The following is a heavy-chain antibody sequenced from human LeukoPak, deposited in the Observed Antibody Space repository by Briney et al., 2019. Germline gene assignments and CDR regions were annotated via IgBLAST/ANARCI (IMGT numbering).Heavy chain of an antibody. V-gene: IGHV1-69*13. CDR2: IIPIFGTA. CDR1: GGTFSSYA. CDR3: ARDLSSDYGDYAGY. J-gene: IGHJ4*02. Sequence: ASVKVSCKASGGTFSSYAISWVRQAPGQGLEWMGGIIPIFGTANYAQKFQGRVTITADEPTSTAYMELSSLRSEDTAVYYCARDLSSDYGDYAGYWGQGTLVTVSS. D-gene: IGHD4-17*01.